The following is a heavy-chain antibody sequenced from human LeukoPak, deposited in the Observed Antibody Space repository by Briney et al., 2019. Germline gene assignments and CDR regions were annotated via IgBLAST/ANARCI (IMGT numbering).Heavy chain of an antibody. J-gene: IGHJ4*02. V-gene: IGHV3-30-3*01. CDR1: GFTFSSYA. CDR3: ARDSDLYYDILTGYYRGPQRAYYFDY. CDR2: ISYDGSNK. D-gene: IGHD3-9*01. Sequence: GRSLRLSCAASGFTFSSYAMHWVRQAPGKGLEWVAVISYDGSNKYYADSVKGRFTISRDNSKNTLYLQMNSLRAEDTAVYYCARDSDLYYDILTGYYRGPQRAYYFDYWGQGTLVTVSS.